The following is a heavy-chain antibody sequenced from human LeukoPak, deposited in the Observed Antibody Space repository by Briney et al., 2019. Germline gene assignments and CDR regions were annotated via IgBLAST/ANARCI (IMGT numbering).Heavy chain of an antibody. CDR1: GYTFTGYY. Sequence: GASVKVSCKASGYTFTGYYMRWVRQAPGQGLEWMGWINPNSGDTNYAQKFQGRVTMTRDTSISTAYMDLSRLRSDDTAVYYCASGVGSVLPSTYYWGQGTLVTVSS. V-gene: IGHV1-2*02. J-gene: IGHJ4*02. CDR3: ASGVGSVLPSTYY. CDR2: INPNSGDT. D-gene: IGHD2/OR15-2a*01.